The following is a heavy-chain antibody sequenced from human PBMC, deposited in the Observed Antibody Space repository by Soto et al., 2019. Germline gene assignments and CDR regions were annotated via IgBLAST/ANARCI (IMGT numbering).Heavy chain of an antibody. V-gene: IGHV3-33*01. Sequence: QVQLVESGGGVVQPGKSLRLSCATSGFTFSNFGMHWVRQAPGKGLEWVAVIRNDGSRTVYVDSVKGRFTISRDNSKDTLYLQMNSLRGEDTAVYYCTRGCPSGAACYILDYWGQGTLVTVSS. CDR1: GFTFSNFG. J-gene: IGHJ4*02. CDR3: TRGCPSGAACYILDY. D-gene: IGHD2-15*01. CDR2: IRNDGSRT.